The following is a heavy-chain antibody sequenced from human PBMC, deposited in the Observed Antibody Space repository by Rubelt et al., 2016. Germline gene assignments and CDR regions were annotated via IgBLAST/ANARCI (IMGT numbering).Heavy chain of an antibody. CDR1: GFTFSSYS. J-gene: IGHJ6*02. CDR2: ISGSGGST. CDR3: GRVDRATKNYYGSGRRQWGYYYYGMDV. V-gene: IGHV3-23*04. Sequence: EVQLVESGGGLVQPGGSLRLSCAASGFTFSSYSMNWVRQAPGKGLEWVSAISGSGGSTYYADSVKGRFTISRANSKNLLFFLMNSLREEDTAGYFGGRVDRATKNYYGSGRRQWGYYYYGMDVWGQGTTVTVSS. D-gene: IGHD3-10*01.